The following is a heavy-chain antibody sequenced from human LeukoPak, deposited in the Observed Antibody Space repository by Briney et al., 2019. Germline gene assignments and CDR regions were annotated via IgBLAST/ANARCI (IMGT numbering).Heavy chain of an antibody. D-gene: IGHD6-6*01. V-gene: IGHV1-8*01. CDR3: ARVPSRSRAARLGVYYFDY. CDR2: MNPNSGNT. J-gene: IGHJ4*02. CDR1: GYTFTSYD. Sequence: GASVKVSCKASGYTFTSYDINWVRQATGQGLEWMGWMNPNSGNTGYAQKFQGRVTMTRNTSISTAYMELSSLRSEDTAVYYCARVPSRSRAARLGVYYFDYWGQGTLVTVSS.